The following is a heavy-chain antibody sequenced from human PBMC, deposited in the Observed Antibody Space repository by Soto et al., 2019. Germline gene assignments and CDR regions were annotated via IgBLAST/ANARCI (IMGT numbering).Heavy chain of an antibody. Sequence: VQLVESGGGVVQPGRSLRLSCAASGFTFSDHAMHWVRQAPGKGLEWVAVVSHDGRNTHYADSVKGRFTISRDSSKNTVALEMTSLRAEDTAVYFCAKGGRQWLVTSDFNYWGQGALVTVSS. D-gene: IGHD6-19*01. CDR2: VSHDGRNT. CDR1: GFTFSDHA. J-gene: IGHJ4*02. CDR3: AKGGRQWLVTSDFNY. V-gene: IGHV3-30*18.